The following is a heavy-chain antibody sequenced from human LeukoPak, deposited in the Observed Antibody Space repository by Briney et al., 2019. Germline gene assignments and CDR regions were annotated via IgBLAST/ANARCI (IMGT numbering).Heavy chain of an antibody. CDR2: VDPEDGET. CDR3: ATGLGYCSSTSCPDY. J-gene: IGHJ4*02. CDR1: GYTFTDYY. D-gene: IGHD2-2*01. V-gene: IGHV1-69-2*01. Sequence: SCKVSGYTFTDYYMHWVQQAPGKGLEWMGLVDPEDGETIYAEKFQGRVTITADTSTDTAYMELSSLRSEDTAVYYCATGLGYCSSTSCPDYWGQGTLVTVSS.